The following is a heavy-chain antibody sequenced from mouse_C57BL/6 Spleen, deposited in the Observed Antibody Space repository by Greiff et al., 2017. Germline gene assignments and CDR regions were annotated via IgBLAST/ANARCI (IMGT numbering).Heavy chain of an antibody. J-gene: IGHJ2*01. Sequence: QVQLQQPGAELVMPGASVKLSCKASGYTFTSYWMHWVKQRPGQGLEWIGEIDPSDSYTTYNQKFKGKSTLTVDKSSSTAYMQLSSLTSEDSAFYYCALLDYWGQGTTLTVSS. CDR2: IDPSDSYT. V-gene: IGHV1-69*01. CDR1: GYTFTSYW. CDR3: ALLDY.